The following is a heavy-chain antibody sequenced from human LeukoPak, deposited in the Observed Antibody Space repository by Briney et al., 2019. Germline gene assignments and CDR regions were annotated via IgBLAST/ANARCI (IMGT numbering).Heavy chain of an antibody. J-gene: IGHJ4*02. D-gene: IGHD3-16*01. Sequence: SETLSLTCTVSGGSISGYYWSWIRQPPGKGLEWIGHIYYSGSTNYNPSLKSRVTISVDTSKNQFSLKMTSVTAADTAVFYCVRHPWRMGSRDYNFDDWGQGTLVTVSS. CDR1: GGSISGYY. V-gene: IGHV4-59*08. CDR3: VRHPWRMGSRDYNFDD. CDR2: IYYSGST.